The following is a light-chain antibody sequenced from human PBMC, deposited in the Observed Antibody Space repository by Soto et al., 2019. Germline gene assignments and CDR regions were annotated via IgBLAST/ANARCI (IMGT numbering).Light chain of an antibody. CDR2: DVS. CDR3: SSYTSSSTLVV. J-gene: IGLJ2*01. Sequence: QSALTQPASVSGSPGQSITISCTGTSSDVGGYNYVSWYQQHPGKAPKLMIYDVSNRPSGVSNRFSGSKSGNTAYLTISGLQAEDEADYYCSSYTSSSTLVVVGGGTKLTVL. V-gene: IGLV2-14*01. CDR1: SSDVGGYNY.